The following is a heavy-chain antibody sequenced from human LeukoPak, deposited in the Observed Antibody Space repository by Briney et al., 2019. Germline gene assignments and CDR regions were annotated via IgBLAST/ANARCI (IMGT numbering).Heavy chain of an antibody. Sequence: GGSLRLSCAASGFTFSDYYMSWIRQAPGKGLEWVSYISSSGSTIYYADSVKGRFTISRDNAKNSLYLQMNSLRAEDTAVYYCATDNRCSSTICYHSPNYYYGMDVWGQGTTVTVSS. CDR3: ATDNRCSSTICYHSPNYYYGMDV. CDR1: GFTFSDYY. V-gene: IGHV3-11*01. J-gene: IGHJ6*02. D-gene: IGHD2-2*01. CDR2: ISSSGSTI.